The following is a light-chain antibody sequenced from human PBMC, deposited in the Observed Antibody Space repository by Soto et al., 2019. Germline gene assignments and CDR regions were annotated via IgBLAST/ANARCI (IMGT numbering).Light chain of an antibody. Sequence: EIQMTQSPSSLSVSIGDRVTITCRASQSISSLLNWYQQKPGKDPKLLIYAASTLQSGVPSRFSGSGSGTDFTLTIISLQPEDFASYFCQQSYSTPFTFGGGSKVEIK. J-gene: IGKJ4*01. CDR2: AAS. V-gene: IGKV1-39*01. CDR1: QSISSL. CDR3: QQSYSTPFT.